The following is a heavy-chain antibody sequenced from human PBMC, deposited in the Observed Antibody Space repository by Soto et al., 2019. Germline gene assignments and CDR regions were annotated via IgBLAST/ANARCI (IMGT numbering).Heavy chain of an antibody. CDR3: ARQKGSSCWFDP. J-gene: IGHJ5*02. CDR1: GYTFTSYG. Sequence: ASVKVSCKASGYTFTSYGISWVRQAPGQGLEWMGWINPNSGGTNYAQKFQGWVTMTRDTSISTAYMELSRLRSDDTAVYYCARQKGSSCWFDPWGQGTLVTVSS. D-gene: IGHD6-13*01. CDR2: INPNSGGT. V-gene: IGHV1-2*04.